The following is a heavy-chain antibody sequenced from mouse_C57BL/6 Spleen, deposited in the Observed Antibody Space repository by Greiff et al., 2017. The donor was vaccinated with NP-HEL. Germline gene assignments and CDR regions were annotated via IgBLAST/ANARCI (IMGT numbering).Heavy chain of an antibody. J-gene: IGHJ1*03. V-gene: IGHV1-19*01. CDR1: GYTFTDYY. CDR2: INPYNGGT. D-gene: IGHD1-1*01. CDR3: ARRITTVPYWYFDV. Sequence: VQLQQSGPVLVKPGASVKMSCKASGYTFTDYYMNWVKQSHGKSLEWIGVINPYNGGTSYNQKFKGKATLTVDKSSSTAYMELNSLTSEDSAVYYCARRITTVPYWYFDVWGTGTTVTVSS.